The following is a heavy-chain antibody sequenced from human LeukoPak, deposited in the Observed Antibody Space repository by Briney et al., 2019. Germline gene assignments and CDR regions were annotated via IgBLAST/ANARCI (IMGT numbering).Heavy chain of an antibody. CDR2: MSYDESKN. Sequence: GGSLRLSCAASGFTINHYGSHWVRQAPGKGLEWVAVMSYDESKNKYIDSVEGRFTLSRDNSKNSVYLQMNSLREEDTAVYYCAKDEGPICLYGDCPFDYWGQGNMVTVSS. D-gene: IGHD4-17*01. CDR1: GFTINHYG. V-gene: IGHV3-30*18. CDR3: AKDEGPICLYGDCPFDY. J-gene: IGHJ4*02.